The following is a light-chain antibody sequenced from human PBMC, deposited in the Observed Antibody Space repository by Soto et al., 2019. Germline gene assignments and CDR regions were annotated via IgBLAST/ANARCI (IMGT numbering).Light chain of an antibody. Sequence: DIQMTQSPSSLSASVGDRVIITCRASQNIRTYLNWYQHKSGKAPKPLNYAASTLQSGVTSRFSGSGSGTDFTLTIGGLQPEDFPTYYCQKTYSTRTFSQGTKVEIK. CDR3: QKTYSTRT. J-gene: IGKJ1*01. CDR1: QNIRTY. CDR2: AAS. V-gene: IGKV1-39*01.